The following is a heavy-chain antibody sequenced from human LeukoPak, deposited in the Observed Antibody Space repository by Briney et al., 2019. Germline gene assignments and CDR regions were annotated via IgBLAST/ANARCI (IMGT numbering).Heavy chain of an antibody. CDR1: GYNFDSYW. Sequence: GESLKISCKGSGYNFDSYWIGWVRQMPGKGPEWMVIIYPGDSDIKYSPSFEGQVSISADKSISTAYLQWSSLKASDTAMYYCARTGCSGGSCYYYYYGMDVWGQGTTVTVSS. V-gene: IGHV5-51*01. J-gene: IGHJ6*02. CDR2: IYPGDSDI. D-gene: IGHD2-15*01. CDR3: ARTGCSGGSCYYYYYGMDV.